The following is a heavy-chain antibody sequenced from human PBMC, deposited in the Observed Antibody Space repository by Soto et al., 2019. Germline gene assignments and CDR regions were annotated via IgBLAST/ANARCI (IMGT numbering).Heavy chain of an antibody. CDR3: ARAPIIGATCFDI. J-gene: IGHJ4*02. D-gene: IGHD1-26*01. V-gene: IGHV4-34*01. CDR1: GGSLSGHY. Sequence: QVQLQQGGAGLLKPSETLSLSCAVNGGSLSGHYWSWIRQAPGKGLEWIGEINRSGGTNYDPSLKSRVTISVDASKNQFSLKMNSVTAADTAVYYCARAPIIGATCFDIWGQGSLVTVSS. CDR2: INRSGGT.